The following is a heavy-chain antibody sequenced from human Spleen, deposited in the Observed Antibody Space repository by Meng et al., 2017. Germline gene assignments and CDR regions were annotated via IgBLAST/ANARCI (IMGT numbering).Heavy chain of an antibody. CDR3: ARVRDGYTSYFFDY. D-gene: IGHD5-24*01. CDR2: IYYGGRT. CDR1: GVSISSYY. V-gene: IGHV4-59*01. Sequence: SETLSLTCTVSGVSISSYYWTWVRQPPGKGLEYIGYIYYGGRTNYNPSLKSRVTISVDTSKNHLSLKLTSVTAADTAVYYCARVRDGYTSYFFDYWGQGMLVTVSS. J-gene: IGHJ4*02.